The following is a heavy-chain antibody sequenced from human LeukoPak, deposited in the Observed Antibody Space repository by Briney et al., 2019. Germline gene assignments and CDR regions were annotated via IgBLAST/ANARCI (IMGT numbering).Heavy chain of an antibody. CDR2: MSPNSGST. V-gene: IGHV1-8*02. Sequence: ASVKVSCKASGYTFTNYDINWVRQAPGQGLEWVGWMSPNSGSTGYPQKFRGRVTMTRDTSIGTAYMELSSLRSEDTAVYYCARGLGSPSENWYFDLWGRGSLVTVSS. J-gene: IGHJ2*01. CDR1: GYTFTNYD. D-gene: IGHD1-26*01. CDR3: ARGLGSPSENWYFDL.